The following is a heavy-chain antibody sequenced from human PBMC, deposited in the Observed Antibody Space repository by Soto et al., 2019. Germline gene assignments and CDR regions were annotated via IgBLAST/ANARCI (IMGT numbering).Heavy chain of an antibody. CDR3: ARDPDTPLERAFVY. Sequence: VGSLRLSCAASGFRFSGYSMNWVRQAPGKGLEWVSYISGTSRTIYYADSVKGRFTISRDNAKGSLYLQMSSLRDEDTAVYFCARDPDTPLERAFVYWGQGTLVTVSS. CDR2: ISGTSRTI. CDR1: GFRFSGYS. V-gene: IGHV3-48*02. D-gene: IGHD1-1*01. J-gene: IGHJ4*02.